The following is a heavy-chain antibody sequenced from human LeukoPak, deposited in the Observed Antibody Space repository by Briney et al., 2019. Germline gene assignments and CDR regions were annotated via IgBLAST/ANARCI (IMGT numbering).Heavy chain of an antibody. J-gene: IGHJ3*02. CDR1: KFAFSSYA. D-gene: IGHD1-26*01. CDR2: ISGGGGNT. CDR3: GKNRYSGSLSPFDI. V-gene: IGHV3-23*01. Sequence: GGSLRLSCAASKFAFSSYAMSWVRQAPGKGLEWASAISGGGGNTYYADSVKGRFTISRDNSKNTLYLQMNSLRAEDTAVYYCGKNRYSGSLSPFDIWGQGTMVTVS.